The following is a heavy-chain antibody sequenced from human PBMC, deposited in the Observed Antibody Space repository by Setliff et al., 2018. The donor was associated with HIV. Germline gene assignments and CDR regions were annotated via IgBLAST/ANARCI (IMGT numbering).Heavy chain of an antibody. CDR3: AHRDRGTLDAFDL. J-gene: IGHJ3*01. Sequence: PSETLSLTCAVSGGSVSSSNWWSWVRQPPGKGLEWIGEISQSGSTNYNPSPKSRVTISVDTSRTHLSLKVSSVTAADTAVYYCAHRDRGTLDAFDLWGLGTMVTVSS. D-gene: IGHD3-16*02. CDR1: GGSVSSSNW. CDR2: ISQSGST. V-gene: IGHV4-4*02.